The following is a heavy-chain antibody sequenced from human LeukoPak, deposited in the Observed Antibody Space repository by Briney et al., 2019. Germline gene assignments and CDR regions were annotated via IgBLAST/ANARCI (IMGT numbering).Heavy chain of an antibody. CDR3: ALLAPDDCSDGNCYKQYYYYQYGMDV. V-gene: IGHV5-51*01. CDR1: GYSFTSYW. Sequence: GESLKISCKGSGYSFTSYWIGWVRQMPGKGLEWMGIIYPYDSDTTYSPSFQGQVTISADKSITTAYLQWSSLKASDTATYYCALLAPDDCSDGNCYKQYYYYQYGMDVWGQGTTVTGSS. D-gene: IGHD2-15*01. J-gene: IGHJ6*02. CDR2: IYPYDSDT.